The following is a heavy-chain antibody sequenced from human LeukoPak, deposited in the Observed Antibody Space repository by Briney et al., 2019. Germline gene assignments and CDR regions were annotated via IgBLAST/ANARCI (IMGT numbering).Heavy chain of an antibody. CDR3: ARRRLGKSKFDY. CDR1: GFTFNSYW. J-gene: IGHJ4*02. D-gene: IGHD4-11*01. CDR2: IKEDGSEK. V-gene: IGHV3-7*03. Sequence: PGGSLRLSCAASGFTFNSYWMSWVRQAPGKGLEWVANIKEDGSEKYYVDSVRGRFTISRDNAKNSLYLQMNSLRAEDTAVYYCARRRLGKSKFDYWGQGILVTVSS.